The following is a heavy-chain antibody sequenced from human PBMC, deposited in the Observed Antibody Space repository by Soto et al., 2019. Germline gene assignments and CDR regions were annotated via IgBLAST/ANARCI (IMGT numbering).Heavy chain of an antibody. CDR3: ARDKITGLFDY. CDR1: GGSFSGYY. D-gene: IGHD2-8*02. Sequence: QVQLQQWGAGLLKPSETLSLTCAVYGGSFSGYYWTWIRQPPGTGLEWIGEINHSGSTNDNPSLNSRVTISVDTSKNPFSLKLTSVTAADTAVYYCARDKITGLFDYWGQGTLVTVSS. CDR2: INHSGST. V-gene: IGHV4-34*01. J-gene: IGHJ4*02.